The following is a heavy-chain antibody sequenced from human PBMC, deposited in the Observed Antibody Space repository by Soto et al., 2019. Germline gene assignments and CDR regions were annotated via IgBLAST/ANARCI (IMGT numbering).Heavy chain of an antibody. D-gene: IGHD5-12*01. CDR1: FYTVTIYG. CDR2: IGAYNGNR. Sequence: ASVPVSCKDSFYTVTIYGITYFRQAPGQGLEWMGWIGAYNGNRKYLQKLQGRVTMTTDTSTNTAYMELTSLKSDDTAVYYCARVIGVASMDHWGQGNQVTVSS. J-gene: IGHJ4*02. CDR3: ARVIGVASMDH. V-gene: IGHV1-18*04.